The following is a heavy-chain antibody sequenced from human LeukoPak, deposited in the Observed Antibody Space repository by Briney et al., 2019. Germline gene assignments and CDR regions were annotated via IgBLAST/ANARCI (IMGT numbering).Heavy chain of an antibody. D-gene: IGHD2-8*01. J-gene: IGHJ3*02. CDR2: IYYSGST. CDR3: ARAALSTNDAFDI. Sequence: SETLSLTCTVSGGSISSYYWSWIRQPPGKGLEWIGYIYYSGSTNYNPSLKSRVTISVDTSKNQFSLKLGPVTAADTAVYYCARAALSTNDAFDIWGQGTMVTVSS. CDR1: GGSISSYY. V-gene: IGHV4-59*01.